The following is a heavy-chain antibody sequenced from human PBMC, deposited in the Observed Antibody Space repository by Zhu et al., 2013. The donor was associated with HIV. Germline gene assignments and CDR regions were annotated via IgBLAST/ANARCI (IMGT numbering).Heavy chain of an antibody. CDR3: ATDGVDSVFEY. V-gene: IGHV3-33*01. CDR1: GFSFTHYG. J-gene: IGHJ4*02. Sequence: QVQLVESGGGVVQPGSSLRLSCAASGFSFTHYGMHWVRQAPGKGLEWLAMIWNDAVTQNYADSVKGRFTISRDNSKNTLFLQMNSLRAEDTATYYCATDGVDSVFEYWGRGTLVTVSS. CDR2: IWNDAVTQ. D-gene: IGHD2-15*01.